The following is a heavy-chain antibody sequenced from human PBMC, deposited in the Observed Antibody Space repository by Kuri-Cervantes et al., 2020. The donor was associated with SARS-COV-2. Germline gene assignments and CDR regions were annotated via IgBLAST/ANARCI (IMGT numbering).Heavy chain of an antibody. J-gene: IGHJ5*02. V-gene: IGHV3-21*01. Sequence: GESLKISCAASGFTFSSYSMNWVRQAPGKGLEWVSSISSSSSYIHYADSVKGRFTISRDNAKNSLYLQMNSLRAEDTAVYYCARGAKRWHTAMVIVKDWFDPWGQGTLVTVSS. CDR3: ARGAKRWHTAMVIVKDWFDP. D-gene: IGHD5-18*01. CDR2: ISSSSSYI. CDR1: GFTFSSYS.